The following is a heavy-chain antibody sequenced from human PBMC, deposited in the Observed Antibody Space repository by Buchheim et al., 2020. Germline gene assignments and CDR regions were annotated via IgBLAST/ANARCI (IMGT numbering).Heavy chain of an antibody. V-gene: IGHV3-15*01. D-gene: IGHD2-2*01. CDR3: STVEYRRKGNYHYYYMDV. Sequence: EVQLVESGGGLVKPGGSLRLSCAASGFTFSDAWMSWVRQAPGKGLEWVGRIKSKSDGGTTDFAAPVKGRFTISIDDLKDTLYLEMNNLKTEDTAVYYCSTVEYRRKGNYHYYYMDVWGKGTT. CDR2: IKSKSDGGTT. CDR1: GFTFSDAW. J-gene: IGHJ6*03.